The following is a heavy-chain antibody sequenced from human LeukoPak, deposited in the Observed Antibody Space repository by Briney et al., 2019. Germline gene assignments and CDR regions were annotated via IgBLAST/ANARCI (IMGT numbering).Heavy chain of an antibody. J-gene: IGHJ4*02. CDR1: GFTFSSYG. CDR3: AKCQIKWELLRSMDY. D-gene: IGHD1-26*01. Sequence: GGSLRLSCAASGFTFSSYGMHWVRQAPGKGLEWVAFIRYDGSNKYYADSVKGRFTISRDNSRNTLYLQMNSLRAEDTAVYYCAKCQIKWELLRSMDYWGQGTLVTVSS. CDR2: IRYDGSNK. V-gene: IGHV3-30*02.